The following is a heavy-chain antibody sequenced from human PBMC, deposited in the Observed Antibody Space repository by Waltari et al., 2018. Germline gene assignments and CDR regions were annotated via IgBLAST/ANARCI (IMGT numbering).Heavy chain of an antibody. Sequence: EVQLVESGGGLVQPGGSLRLSCAASGFPFSDYDMDGVRQAPGKGLEWVGGSRKKARIYVTEYAASVKGRFTIFRDDSKNSLYLQMNSLKIEDTAVYYCARDLDGDSNLDYWGQGTLVAVSS. J-gene: IGHJ4*02. D-gene: IGHD2-21*02. CDR1: GFPFSDYD. CDR2: SRKKARIYVT. V-gene: IGHV3-72*01. CDR3: ARDLDGDSNLDY.